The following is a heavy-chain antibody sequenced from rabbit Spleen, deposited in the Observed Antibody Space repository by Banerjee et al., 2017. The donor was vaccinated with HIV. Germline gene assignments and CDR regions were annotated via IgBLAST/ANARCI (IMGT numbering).Heavy chain of an antibody. J-gene: IGHJ4*01. CDR3: GRAGEGGYGYLDL. V-gene: IGHV1S45*01. CDR1: GFSFSYSYW. CDR2: IYVGSGDGNT. Sequence: QEQLEESGGDLVKPEGSLTLTCTASGFSFSYSYWICWVRQAPGKGLEWIACIYVGSGDGNTYYASWAKGRFTISKTSSTTVTLQMTSLTVADTATFFCGRAGEGGYGYLDLWGPGTLVTVS. D-gene: IGHD2-1*01.